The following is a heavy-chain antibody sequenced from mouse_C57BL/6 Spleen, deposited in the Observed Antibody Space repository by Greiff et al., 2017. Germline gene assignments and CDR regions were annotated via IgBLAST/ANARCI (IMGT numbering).Heavy chain of an antibody. Sequence: VQLQQSGPELVKPGASVKISCKASGYTFTDYYMNWVKQSHGKSLEWIGDINPNNGGTSYNQKFKGKATLTVDKSSSTAYMELRSLTSEDSAVYYCLFYYDYDGGYYFDYWGQGTTLTVSS. CDR2: INPNNGGT. J-gene: IGHJ2*01. CDR3: LFYYDYDGGYYFDY. CDR1: GYTFTDYY. V-gene: IGHV1-26*01. D-gene: IGHD2-4*01.